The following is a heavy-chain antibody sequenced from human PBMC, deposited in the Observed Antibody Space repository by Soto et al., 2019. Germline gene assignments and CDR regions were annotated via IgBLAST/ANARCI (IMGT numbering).Heavy chain of an antibody. Sequence: RGSPRLSCTASGFTFSEYYMSWIRQAPGKGLEWVSYISSSSIYTNYADSVKGRFTVSRDNAKNSLYLQMNSLRAEDTAVYYCARGPRAPPPHDYGMDVWGQGTTVTVSS. J-gene: IGHJ6*02. CDR2: ISSSSIYT. CDR1: GFTFSEYY. V-gene: IGHV3-11*05. CDR3: ARGPRAPPPHDYGMDV.